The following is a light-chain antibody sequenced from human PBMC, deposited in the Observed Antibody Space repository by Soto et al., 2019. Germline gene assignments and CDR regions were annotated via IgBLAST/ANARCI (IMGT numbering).Light chain of an antibody. CDR2: EVS. V-gene: IGLV2-14*01. Sequence: QSVLTQPASVSGSPGQSITISCTGTSSDVGNNNHVSWYQHHPGKAPKLMIYEVSYRPSGVSNRFSGSKSGYTASLTISGLQAEDEADFYCNSQTRSGIRVFGTVTKLTVL. CDR3: NSQTRSGIRV. J-gene: IGLJ1*01. CDR1: SSDVGNNNH.